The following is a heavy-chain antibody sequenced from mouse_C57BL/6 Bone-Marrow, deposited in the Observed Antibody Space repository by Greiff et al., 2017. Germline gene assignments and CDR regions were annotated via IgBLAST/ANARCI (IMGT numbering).Heavy chain of an antibody. J-gene: IGHJ1*03. CDR1: GYTFTDYY. CDR2: IGPGSGST. CDR3: AREGNYGSSYDWYFDV. Sequence: VKLMESGAELVKPGASVKISCKASGYTFTDYYINWVKQRPGQGLEWIGKIGPGSGSTSYHDKFKGKATLTADKSSSTAYMQLSSLTSEDSSVYVCAREGNYGSSYDWYFDVWGTGTTVTVSS. D-gene: IGHD1-1*01. V-gene: IGHV1-77*01.